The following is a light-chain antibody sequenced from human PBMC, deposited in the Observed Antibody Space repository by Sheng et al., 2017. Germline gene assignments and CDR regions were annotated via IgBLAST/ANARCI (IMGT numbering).Light chain of an antibody. CDR2: GAS. V-gene: IGKV3D-20*02. CDR3: QQRRNWPPT. CDR1: QSVSNSY. Sequence: EIVLTQSPGTLSLSPGQRATLSCRASQSVSNSYLAWYQQKPGQAPRLLIYGASNRATGIPARFSGSGSGTDFTLTISSVEPEDFAVYYCQQRRNWPPTFGPGTKVEIK. J-gene: IGKJ3*01.